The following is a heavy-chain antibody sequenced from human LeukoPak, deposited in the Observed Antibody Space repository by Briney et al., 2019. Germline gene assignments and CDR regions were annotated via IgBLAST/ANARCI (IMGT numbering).Heavy chain of an antibody. V-gene: IGHV1-18*01. CDR3: ARHKGGGAVVVPAVAFDY. D-gene: IGHD2-2*01. CDR2: ISAYNGNT. J-gene: IGHJ4*02. Sequence: GASVKVSCKASGYTFTSYGISWVRQAPGQGLEWMGWISAYNGNTNYAQKLQGRVTMTTDTSTSTAYMELRSLRSDDTAVYYCARHKGGGAVVVPAVAFDYWGQGTLVTVSS. CDR1: GYTFTSYG.